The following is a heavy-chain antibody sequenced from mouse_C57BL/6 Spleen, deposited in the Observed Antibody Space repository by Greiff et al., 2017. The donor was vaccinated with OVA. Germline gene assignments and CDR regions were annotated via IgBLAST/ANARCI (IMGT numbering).Heavy chain of an antibody. J-gene: IGHJ1*03. CDR1: GYTFTSYW. D-gene: IGHD1-1*01. CDR3: ARALFTTVVATRYFEV. CDR2: IDPSDSYT. V-gene: IGHV1-69*01. Sequence: QVQLQQPGAELVMPGASVKLSCKASGYTFTSYWMHWVKQRPGQGLEWIGEIDPSDSYTNYNQKFKGKSTLTVDKSSSTAYMQLSSRTSEDSAVYYCARALFTTVVATRYFEVWGTGTTVTVSS.